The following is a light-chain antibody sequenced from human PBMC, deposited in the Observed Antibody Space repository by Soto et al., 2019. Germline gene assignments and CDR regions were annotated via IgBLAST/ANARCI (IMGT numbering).Light chain of an antibody. CDR1: QSVSSSF. V-gene: IGKV3-20*01. Sequence: EIILTQSPGTLSLSPGERATLSCRASQSVSSSFLAWHQQKPGQAPRLLIYGASSRATGIPDRFSGSGSGTDFTLTISRLEPEDFAVYYCKQYDSSPLTFGGGTKVEIK. CDR2: GAS. J-gene: IGKJ4*01. CDR3: KQYDSSPLT.